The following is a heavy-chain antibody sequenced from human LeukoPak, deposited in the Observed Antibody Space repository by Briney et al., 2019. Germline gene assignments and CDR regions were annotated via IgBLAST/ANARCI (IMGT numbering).Heavy chain of an antibody. CDR3: AKGEGVLRYFDWFPYPYYYYMDV. V-gene: IGHV3-30*18. D-gene: IGHD3-9*01. Sequence: GGSLRLSCAASGFTFSSYGMHWVRQAPGKGLERVAVISYDGSNKYYADSVKGRFTISRDNSKNTLYLQMNSLRAEDTAVYYCAKGEGVLRYFDWFPYPYYYYMDVWGKGTTVTVSS. J-gene: IGHJ6*03. CDR2: ISYDGSNK. CDR1: GFTFSSYG.